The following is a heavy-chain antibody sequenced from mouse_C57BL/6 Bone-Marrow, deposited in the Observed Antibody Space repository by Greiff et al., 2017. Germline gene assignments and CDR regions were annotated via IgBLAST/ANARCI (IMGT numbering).Heavy chain of an antibody. CDR3: AKGSLVYFDY. CDR2: ISYDGSN. CDR1: GYSITSGYY. J-gene: IGHJ2*01. V-gene: IGHV3-6*01. Sequence: EVKLQESGPGLVKPSQSLSLTCSVTGYSITSGYYWNWIRQFPGNKLEWMGYISYDGSNNYNPSLKNRISITRDTSKNQFFLKLNSVTTEDTATYYCAKGSLVYFDYWGQGTTLTVSS.